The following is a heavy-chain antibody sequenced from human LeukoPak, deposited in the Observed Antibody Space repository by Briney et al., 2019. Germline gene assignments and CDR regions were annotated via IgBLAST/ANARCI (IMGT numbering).Heavy chain of an antibody. Sequence: GGSLRLSCAASGFNVSTNYMTWIRQAPGKGLEWVSLIYGADAAYYAESVRGRFMISRDNLKNTLFLQMNSLRVEDTAVYYCVSSTGQQFIPYDYWGQGTHVTVSS. J-gene: IGHJ4*02. CDR2: IYGADAA. V-gene: IGHV3-66*02. D-gene: IGHD6-13*01. CDR1: GFNVSTNY. CDR3: VSSTGQQFIPYDY.